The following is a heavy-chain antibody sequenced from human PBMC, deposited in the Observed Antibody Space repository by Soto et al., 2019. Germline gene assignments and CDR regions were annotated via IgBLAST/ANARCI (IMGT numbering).Heavy chain of an antibody. J-gene: IGHJ4*02. D-gene: IGHD5-18*01. V-gene: IGHV1-18*01. CDR2: ISAYNGNT. CDR3: AMDGYTFGQYIFDH. CDR1: GYTFTGYG. Sequence: QVQLVQSGAEVKKPGASVKVSCKASGYTFTGYGIIWVRQAPGQGLEWLGWISAYNGNTNYTQTLLGRVTMTTDTSTSTAYMEVRSRSSDDTAVYYCAMDGYTFGQYIFDHWGQATMVTVSP.